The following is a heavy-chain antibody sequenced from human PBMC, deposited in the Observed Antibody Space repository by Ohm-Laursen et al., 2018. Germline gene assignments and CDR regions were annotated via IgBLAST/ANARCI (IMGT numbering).Heavy chain of an antibody. CDR1: AFSFSTYA. J-gene: IGHJ4*02. V-gene: IGHV3-30*18. D-gene: IGHD2-21*02. Sequence: SLRLSCAASAFSFSTYAMHWVRQAPGKGLEWVAVISNDGGAKDSADSVEGRFTITRDNSKNTLYLQMNSLRAEDTAVYYCAKVRGLLSPLRGYYFDYWGQGTLVTVSS. CDR2: ISNDGGAK. CDR3: AKVRGLLSPLRGYYFDY.